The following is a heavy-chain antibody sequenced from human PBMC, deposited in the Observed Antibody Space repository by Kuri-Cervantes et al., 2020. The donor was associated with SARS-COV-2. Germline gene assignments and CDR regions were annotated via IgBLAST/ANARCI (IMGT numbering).Heavy chain of an antibody. Sequence: SETLSLTCAVYGGSFSGYYWSWIRQPPGKGLEWIGEINHSGSTNYNPSLKSRVTISVDRSKNHFSLKVSSVTAADTAVYYCASSLISSGSYYNVYWGQGTLVTVSS. V-gene: IGHV4-34*01. CDR2: INHSGST. CDR1: GGSFSGYY. CDR3: ASSLISSGSYYNVY. J-gene: IGHJ4*02. D-gene: IGHD3-10*01.